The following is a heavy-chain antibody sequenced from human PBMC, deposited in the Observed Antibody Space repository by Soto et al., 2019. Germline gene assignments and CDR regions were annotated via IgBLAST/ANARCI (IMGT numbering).Heavy chain of an antibody. CDR3: AKFGASGSYFQFDY. CDR1: GFTFINFA. V-gene: IGHV3-23*01. CDR2: ISGGGGTT. J-gene: IGHJ4*02. D-gene: IGHD3-10*01. Sequence: GGSLRLSCAASGFTFINFAMSWVRQSPGKGLEWVSAISGGGGTTWYADSVRGRFTISRDNSKNTLYLQMNSLRAEDTAVYYCAKFGASGSYFQFDYWGQGTLVTV.